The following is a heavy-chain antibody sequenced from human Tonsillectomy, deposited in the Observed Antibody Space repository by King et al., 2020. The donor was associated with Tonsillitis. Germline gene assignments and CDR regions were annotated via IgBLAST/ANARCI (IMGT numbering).Heavy chain of an antibody. CDR2: VSGYNGNT. CDR3: ARADYGDSGWFDP. J-gene: IGHJ5*02. D-gene: IGHD4-17*01. CDR1: GYSFSSYG. V-gene: IGHV1-18*01. Sequence: QLVQSGPEVRRPGASVRVSCRASGYSFSSYGITWVRQAPGQGLEWMAWVSGYNGNTNPAQTLQGRVTFSVDASTSTAYMDLTSLRSDDTAVYYCARADYGDSGWFDPWAREPSSPSPQ.